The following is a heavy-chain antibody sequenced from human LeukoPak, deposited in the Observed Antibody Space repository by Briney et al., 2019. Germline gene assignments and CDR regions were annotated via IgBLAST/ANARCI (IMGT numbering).Heavy chain of an antibody. CDR3: AREGGSYHWGYFDY. CDR1: GGSISSYY. Sequence: PSETLSLTCTVSGGSISSYYWSWIRQPPGKGLEWIGYIYYSGSTNYNPSLKSRVTISVDRSKNQFSLKLSSVTAADTAVYYCAREGGSYHWGYFDYWGQGTLVTVSS. V-gene: IGHV4-59*12. J-gene: IGHJ4*02. D-gene: IGHD1-26*01. CDR2: IYYSGST.